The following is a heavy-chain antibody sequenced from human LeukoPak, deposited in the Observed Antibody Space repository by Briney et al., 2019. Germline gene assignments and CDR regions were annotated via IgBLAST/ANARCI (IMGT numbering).Heavy chain of an antibody. Sequence: ASVKVSCKTSGYTFTNYEINWLRQATGQGPEWMGWLNPNSGNTGYAQKFQGRISMTRDTSKTTVYMELSSLKSEDTAVYYCARMELDGEGSNWFDPWGQGTLVTVSS. CDR2: LNPNSGNT. V-gene: IGHV1-8*01. D-gene: IGHD2-21*01. J-gene: IGHJ5*02. CDR3: ARMELDGEGSNWFDP. CDR1: GYTFTNYE.